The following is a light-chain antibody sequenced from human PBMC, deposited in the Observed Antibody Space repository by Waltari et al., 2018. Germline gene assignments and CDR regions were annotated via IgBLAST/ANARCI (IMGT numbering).Light chain of an antibody. Sequence: DIQMSQSPSSLSASVGDRVTITCRASQGIGSYLHWYQQKAAKDPKLLIYSTNTLASGVPSRFSGSGSGTEFTLTISSLQPEDFATYYWQQGENYPFTFGPGTKLDIK. CDR2: STN. V-gene: IGKV1-17*01. CDR1: QGIGSY. J-gene: IGKJ3*01. CDR3: QQGENYPFT.